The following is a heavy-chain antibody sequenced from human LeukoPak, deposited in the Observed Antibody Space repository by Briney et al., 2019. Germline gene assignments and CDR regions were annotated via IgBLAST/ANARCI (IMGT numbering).Heavy chain of an antibody. Sequence: ASVKVSCKASGYTFTSYGISWVRQAPGQGLEWMGWISAYNGNTNYAQKLQGRVTMTTDTSTCTAYMELRSLRSDDTAVYYCARHSSGWTFFDYWGQGTLVTVSS. V-gene: IGHV1-18*01. CDR1: GYTFTSYG. D-gene: IGHD6-19*01. CDR3: ARHSSGWTFFDY. J-gene: IGHJ4*02. CDR2: ISAYNGNT.